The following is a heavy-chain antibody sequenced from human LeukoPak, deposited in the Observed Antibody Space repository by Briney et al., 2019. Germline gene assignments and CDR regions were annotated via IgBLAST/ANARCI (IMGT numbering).Heavy chain of an antibody. Sequence: SDTLSLTCTVSGASISSTSYYWGWIRQPPGKGLEWIASIHYSGSTYYNPSLKSRVTISVDTSKNQFSLKLRSVTAADTAVYYCARLSSGYYYVDYWGQGTLVTVSS. CDR3: ARLSSGYYYVDY. V-gene: IGHV4-39*07. J-gene: IGHJ4*02. D-gene: IGHD3-22*01. CDR2: IHYSGST. CDR1: GASISSTSYY.